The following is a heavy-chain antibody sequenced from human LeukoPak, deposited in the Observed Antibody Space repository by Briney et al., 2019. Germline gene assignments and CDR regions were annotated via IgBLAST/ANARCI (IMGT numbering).Heavy chain of an antibody. CDR2: IYTSGST. D-gene: IGHD3-9*01. Sequence: WETLSLTCTVSGGTISSYYWSWIRQPAGKGLEWVGRIYTSGSTNYNPSLMSRGTMSVDTSKNQFSLKLSSVTGADMAVYYCARVIDWVDAFDSWGQGRKVAVCS. V-gene: IGHV4-4*07. J-gene: IGHJ3*02. CDR3: ARVIDWVDAFDS. CDR1: GGTISSYY.